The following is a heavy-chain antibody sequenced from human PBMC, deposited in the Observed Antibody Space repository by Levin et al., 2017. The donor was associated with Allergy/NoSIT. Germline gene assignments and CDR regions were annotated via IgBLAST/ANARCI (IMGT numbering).Heavy chain of an antibody. CDR2: ISSTSTYI. D-gene: IGHD3-22*01. Sequence: GASVKVSCTASGFNFSPYSMNWVRQAPGKGLEWVSSISSTSTYIYYADSVKGRFSISRDNDKNSVFLLMHSLRVEDTAVYYCVRGGGGEDYYDSNGYYLDYWGQGTLVTVPS. CDR1: GFNFSPYS. CDR3: VRGGGGEDYYDSNGYYLDY. V-gene: IGHV3-21*01. J-gene: IGHJ4*02.